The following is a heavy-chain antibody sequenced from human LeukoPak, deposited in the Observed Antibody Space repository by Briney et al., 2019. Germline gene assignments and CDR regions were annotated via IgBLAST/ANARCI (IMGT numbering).Heavy chain of an antibody. CDR3: ARSAYDSSGYYSPFDY. Sequence: PSETLSLTCTVSGGSISSYYWSWIRQPAGKGLEWIGRTYTSGSTNYNPSLKSRVTMSVDTSKNQFSLKLSSVTAADTAVYYCARSAYDSSGYYSPFDYWGQGALVTVSS. V-gene: IGHV4-4*07. CDR1: GGSISSYY. J-gene: IGHJ4*02. CDR2: TYTSGST. D-gene: IGHD3-22*01.